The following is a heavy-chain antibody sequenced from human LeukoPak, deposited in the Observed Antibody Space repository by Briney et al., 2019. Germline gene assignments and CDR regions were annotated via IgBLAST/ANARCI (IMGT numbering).Heavy chain of an antibody. J-gene: IGHJ5*02. V-gene: IGHV4-59*01. CDR2: MYYTGST. D-gene: IGHD3-22*01. Sequence: KSSETLSLTCTVSGGSINDYYWSWIRQPPGKGLEWIGYMYYTGSTNYNPSLKSRVTISVDTSKNQFSLKLSSVTAADTAVYYCARGGNYYDSSGYYYHQILKNWFDPWGQGTLVTVSS. CDR3: ARGGNYYDSSGYYYHQILKNWFDP. CDR1: GGSINDYY.